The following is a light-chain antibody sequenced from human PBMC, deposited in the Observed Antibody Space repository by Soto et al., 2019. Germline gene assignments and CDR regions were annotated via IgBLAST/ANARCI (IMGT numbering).Light chain of an antibody. J-gene: IGLJ1*01. V-gene: IGLV2-8*01. Sequence: QSALTQPPSASGSPGQSVTISCTGTSSDVGSYNYVSWYQQHPGKAPKVMIYEGSQRPSGVPDRFSGSKSGNTASLTVSGLQAEDEADYYCSSYAGSNNVYVFGTGTKLTVL. CDR1: SSDVGSYNY. CDR2: EGS. CDR3: SSYAGSNNVYV.